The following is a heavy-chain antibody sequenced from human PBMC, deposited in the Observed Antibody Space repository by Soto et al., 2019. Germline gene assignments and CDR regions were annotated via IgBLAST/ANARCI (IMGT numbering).Heavy chain of an antibody. Sequence: SETPSLTCTVSGGSISSGGYYWSWIRQHPGKGLEWIGYNYYSGSTYSNPSRTSRVTISVDTCKNQFSLKLSYVTAADTALYYCARALRGGGHFGYWGQGTPVHVSS. V-gene: IGHV4-31*03. J-gene: IGHJ4*02. CDR2: NYYSGST. CDR3: ARALRGGGHFGY. CDR1: GGSISSGGYY.